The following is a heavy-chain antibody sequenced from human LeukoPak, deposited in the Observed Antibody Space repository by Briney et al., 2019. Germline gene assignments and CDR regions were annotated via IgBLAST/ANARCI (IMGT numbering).Heavy chain of an antibody. V-gene: IGHV1-69*05. Sequence: SVKVSCKASGGTFSSYAISWVRRAPGQGLEWMGGIIPIFGTANYAQKFQGRVTITTDESTSTAYMELSSLRSEDTAVYYCARGPIAARGWFDPWGQGTLVTVSS. D-gene: IGHD6-6*01. CDR2: IIPIFGTA. J-gene: IGHJ5*02. CDR3: ARGPIAARGWFDP. CDR1: GGTFSSYA.